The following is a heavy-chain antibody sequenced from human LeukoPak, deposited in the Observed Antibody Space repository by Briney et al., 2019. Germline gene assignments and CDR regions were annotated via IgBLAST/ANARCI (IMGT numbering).Heavy chain of an antibody. CDR1: GFTFSSYS. CDR3: AELGITMIGGV. J-gene: IGHJ6*04. D-gene: IGHD3-10*02. V-gene: IGHV3-48*01. Sequence: GGSLRLSCAASGFTFSSYSMNWVRQAPGKGLEWVSYISSSSSTIYYADSVKGRFTISRDNANNSLYLQMNSLRTEDTAVYYCAELGITMIGGVWGKGTTVTISS. CDR2: ISSSSSTI.